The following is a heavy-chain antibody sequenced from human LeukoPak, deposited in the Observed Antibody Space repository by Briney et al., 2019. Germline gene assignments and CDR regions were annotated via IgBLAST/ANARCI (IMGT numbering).Heavy chain of an antibody. Sequence: SETLSLTCAVSGGSISSSNWWSWVRQPPGKGLEWIGEIYHSGSTNYNPSLKSRVTISVDKSKNQFSLKLSSVTAADTAVYYCATTGEVASGYDYPGDYRGQGTLVTVSS. CDR3: ATTGEVASGYDYPGDY. V-gene: IGHV4-4*02. CDR2: IYHSGST. D-gene: IGHD5-12*01. CDR1: GGSISSSNW. J-gene: IGHJ4*02.